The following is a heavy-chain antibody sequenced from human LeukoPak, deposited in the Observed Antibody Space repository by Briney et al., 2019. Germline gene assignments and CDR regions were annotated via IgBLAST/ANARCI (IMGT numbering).Heavy chain of an antibody. CDR1: GFTFDDYA. CDR3: ASMVRGEGGMDV. CDR2: ISWNSGSI. J-gene: IGHJ6*02. Sequence: GGSLRLSCAASGFTFDDYAMHWVRQAPGKGLEWVSGISWNSGSIGYADSVKGRFTISRDNAKNSLYLQMNSLRAEDTAVYYCASMVRGEGGMDVWGQGTTVTVSS. D-gene: IGHD3-10*01. V-gene: IGHV3-9*01.